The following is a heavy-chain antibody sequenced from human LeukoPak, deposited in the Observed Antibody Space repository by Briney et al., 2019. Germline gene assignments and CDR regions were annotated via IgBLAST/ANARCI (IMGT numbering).Heavy chain of an antibody. CDR1: GGNFRSYA. CDR2: IIPIFGTA. Sequence: GASVKVSCTTFGGNFRSYAMSWVRQAPGQGPEWLGGIIPIFGTADYAQKFQGRVTITTDEPTSTVYMELSSLRSEDTAVYYCARDREQHGFFYGMDVWGQGTTVTVSS. V-gene: IGHV1-69*05. D-gene: IGHD6-13*01. CDR3: ARDREQHGFFYGMDV. J-gene: IGHJ6*02.